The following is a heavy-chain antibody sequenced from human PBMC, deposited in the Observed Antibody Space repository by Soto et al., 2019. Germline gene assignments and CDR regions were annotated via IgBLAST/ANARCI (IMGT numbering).Heavy chain of an antibody. J-gene: IGHJ4*02. CDR3: ARDFASGTTHFDF. Sequence: QVQLVQSGAEVKKPGASVKVSCKATGYTFSSYGISWVRQAPGQGLEWMGWISAYNGNTDYAQKVQGRVTMTTDTSTSTAYMEWRSLRSDDTAVYYCARDFASGTTHFDFWGQGTLVTVSS. CDR1: GYTFSSYG. V-gene: IGHV1-18*04. D-gene: IGHD1-1*01. CDR2: ISAYNGNT.